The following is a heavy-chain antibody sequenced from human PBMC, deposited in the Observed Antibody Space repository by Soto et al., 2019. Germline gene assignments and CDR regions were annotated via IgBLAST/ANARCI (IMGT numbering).Heavy chain of an antibody. J-gene: IGHJ3*01. V-gene: IGHV3-48*02. CDR3: ARNVDL. CDR1: GFSFSNYN. CDR2: ISSDNITK. D-gene: IGHD2-21*01. Sequence: HPGGSLRLSCVASGFSFSNYNMNWVRQAPGKGLEWLSYISSDNITKYYADSVRGRFTISRDSAKNSLYLQMNSLRDEDTAVYFCARNVDLWGQGTMVTVSS.